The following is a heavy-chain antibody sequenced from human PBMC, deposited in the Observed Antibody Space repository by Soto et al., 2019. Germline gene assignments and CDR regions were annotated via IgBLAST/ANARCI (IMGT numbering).Heavy chain of an antibody. CDR3: AKGQFAL. J-gene: IGHJ2*01. CDR2: ISYDGSNK. V-gene: IGHV3-30*18. CDR1: GFTFSSYG. Sequence: QVQLVESGGGVVQPGRSLRLSCAASGFTFSSYGMHWVRQAPGKGLEWVAVISYDGSNKYYADSVKGRFTISRDNSKNTLYLQMNSLRAEDTAVYYCAKGQFALWGRGTLVTVSS.